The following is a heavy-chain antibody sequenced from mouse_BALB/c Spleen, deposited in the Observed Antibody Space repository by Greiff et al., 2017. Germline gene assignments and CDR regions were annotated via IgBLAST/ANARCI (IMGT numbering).Heavy chain of an antibody. Sequence: EVKLMESGAELVKPGASVKLSCTASGFNIKDTYMHWVKQRPEQGLEWIGRIDPANGNTKYDPKFQGKATITADTSSNTAYLQLSSLTSEDTAVYYCARDGNYLYYAMDYWGQGTSVTVSS. V-gene: IGHV14-3*02. CDR3: ARDGNYLYYAMDY. CDR1: GFNIKDTY. D-gene: IGHD2-1*01. CDR2: IDPANGNT. J-gene: IGHJ4*01.